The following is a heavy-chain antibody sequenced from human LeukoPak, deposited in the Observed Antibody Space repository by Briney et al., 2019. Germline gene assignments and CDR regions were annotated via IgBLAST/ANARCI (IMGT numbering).Heavy chain of an antibody. CDR1: GFSLSSYW. CDR2: IKPDGSDT. CDR3: ARGGASSKPLDA. Sequence: GGSLRLSCEASGFSLSSYWMSWVRLAPGKGLEWVANIKPDGSDTGQVDSVKGRFTISRDNAKNSLYLQMSGLRGEDTAVYYCARGGASSKPLDAWGQGTLVTVSS. V-gene: IGHV3-7*01. J-gene: IGHJ5*02. D-gene: IGHD3-10*01.